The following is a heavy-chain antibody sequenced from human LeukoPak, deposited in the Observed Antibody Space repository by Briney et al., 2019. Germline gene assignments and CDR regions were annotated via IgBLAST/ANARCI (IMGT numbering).Heavy chain of an antibody. CDR3: ARVRSYYDSPNHYYYGMDV. CDR1: GFTFSNYW. Sequence: GGSLRLSCAASGFTFSNYWMSWVRQAPGKGLEWVANIKQDGSEEYYVDSVKGRFTISRDNAKNSLYLQMSSLRAEDTAVYYCARVRSYYDSPNHYYYGMDVWGQGTTVTVSS. V-gene: IGHV3-7*05. CDR2: IKQDGSEE. J-gene: IGHJ6*02. D-gene: IGHD3-22*01.